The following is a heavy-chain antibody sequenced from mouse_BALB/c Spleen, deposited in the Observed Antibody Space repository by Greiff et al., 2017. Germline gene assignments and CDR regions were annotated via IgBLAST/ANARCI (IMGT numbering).Heavy chain of an antibody. Sequence: EVQLVESGGGLVQPGGSLKLSCAASGFTFSSYTMSWVRQTPEKGLEWVAYISNGGGSTYYPDTVKGRFTISRDNAKNTLYLQMSSLKSEDTAMYYCARRDDYYGAFAYWGQGTLVTVSA. D-gene: IGHD2-13*01. V-gene: IGHV5-12-2*01. J-gene: IGHJ3*01. CDR2: ISNGGGST. CDR3: ARRDDYYGAFAY. CDR1: GFTFSSYT.